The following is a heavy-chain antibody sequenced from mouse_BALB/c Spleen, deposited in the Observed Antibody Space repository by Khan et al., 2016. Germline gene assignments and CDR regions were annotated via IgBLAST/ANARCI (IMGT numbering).Heavy chain of an antibody. CDR1: GFTFSSYA. D-gene: IGHD2-10*02. CDR2: ISSGGGYT. CDR3: SRRATSGFAY. J-gene: IGHJ3*01. V-gene: IGHV5-9-1*01. Sequence: EVELVESGGGLVKPGGSLKLSCAASGFTFSSYAMSWVRQTPEKRLEWVATISSGGGYTYYLDSVKGRFTISSDNAKNPLYLQMSSLRSEDTAMFYCSRRATSGFAYWGQGNLVTVSA.